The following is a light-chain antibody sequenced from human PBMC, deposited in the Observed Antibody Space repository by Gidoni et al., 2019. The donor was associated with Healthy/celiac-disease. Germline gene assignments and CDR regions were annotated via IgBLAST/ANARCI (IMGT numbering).Light chain of an antibody. CDR2: GNS. CDR3: QSYDSSLSGSGV. Sequence: QSVLTQPPSVAGAPGQRVTIYCTGRSSNIGAGYDVHWYQQLPGTAPKLLIYGNSNRPSGVPDRFSGSKSGTSASLAITGLQAEDEADYYCQSYDSSLSGSGVFGGGTKLTVL. J-gene: IGLJ3*02. CDR1: SSNIGAGYD. V-gene: IGLV1-40*01.